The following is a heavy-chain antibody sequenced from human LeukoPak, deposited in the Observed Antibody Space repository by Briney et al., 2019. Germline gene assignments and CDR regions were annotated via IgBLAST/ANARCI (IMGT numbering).Heavy chain of an antibody. CDR2: IYYSGGT. J-gene: IGHJ4*02. V-gene: IGHV4-39*07. CDR1: GGSISSSSYY. D-gene: IGHD4-17*01. Sequence: SETLSLTCTVSGGSISSSSYYWGWIRQPPGKGLEWIGSIYYSGGTYYNPSLKSRVTISVDTSKNQFSLKLSSVTAADTAVYYCARAPTVTTFDYWGQGTLVTVSS. CDR3: ARAPTVTTFDY.